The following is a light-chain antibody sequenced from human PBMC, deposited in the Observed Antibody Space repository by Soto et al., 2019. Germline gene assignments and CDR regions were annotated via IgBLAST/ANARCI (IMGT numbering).Light chain of an antibody. J-gene: IGLJ2*01. Sequence: QSVLTQPPSVSAAPGQKVTISCSGSSSNIGNKYVSWYQQLPGTAPKLLIYDNDKRPSGISDRFSGSKSGTSATLGITGLQTGDEVDYYCGTWDSSLNTLVFGGGTKLTVL. CDR1: SSNIGNKY. CDR2: DND. CDR3: GTWDSSLNTLV. V-gene: IGLV1-51*01.